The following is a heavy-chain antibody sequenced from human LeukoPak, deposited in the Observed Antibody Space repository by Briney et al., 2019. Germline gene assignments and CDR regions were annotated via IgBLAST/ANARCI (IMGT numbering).Heavy chain of an antibody. CDR3: ARMQMDTGYRPFDI. J-gene: IGHJ3*02. CDR2: IKEDGSEK. CDR1: GFTFPTFW. D-gene: IGHD5-24*01. Sequence: GGSLRLSCAASGFTFPTFWMAWVRQAPGKGLEWVAKIKEDGSEKDYVASVKGRFTIYRDNAKNSLHLQMNYLRAEDTAVYYCARMQMDTGYRPFDIWGQGTMVAVSS. V-gene: IGHV3-7*01.